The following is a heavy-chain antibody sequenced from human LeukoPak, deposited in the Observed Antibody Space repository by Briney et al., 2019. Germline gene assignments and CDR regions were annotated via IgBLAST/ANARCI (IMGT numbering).Heavy chain of an antibody. CDR2: VTYDGSGK. D-gene: IGHD3-10*01. CDR1: GFTFSSYP. Sequence: GGSLRLSCAASGFTFSSYPMHWVRQAPGKGLEWVAVVTYDGSGKWYADAVKGRFTISRDNSKNTLYLQMNSLRTEDTAVYYCAKDHVIMVRGGYFSMDVWGQGTTVIVSS. V-gene: IGHV3-30*04. J-gene: IGHJ6*02. CDR3: AKDHVIMVRGGYFSMDV.